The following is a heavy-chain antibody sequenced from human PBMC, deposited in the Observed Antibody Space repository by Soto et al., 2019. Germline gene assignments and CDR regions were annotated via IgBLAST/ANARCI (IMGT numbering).Heavy chain of an antibody. Sequence: EVQLLESGGDLVQPGGPLRLSCAASGFTFSNYALSWVRQAPGEGLEWVSTISGSGDTTYYTDSVKGRFTISRDNSWDTLYLLANRLQAEDTAVYYCAKMRETTYDSCSDYWGQGTLVTVSS. CDR1: GFTFSNYA. CDR3: AKMRETTYDSCSDY. D-gene: IGHD3-16*01. CDR2: ISGSGDTT. V-gene: IGHV3-23*01. J-gene: IGHJ4*02.